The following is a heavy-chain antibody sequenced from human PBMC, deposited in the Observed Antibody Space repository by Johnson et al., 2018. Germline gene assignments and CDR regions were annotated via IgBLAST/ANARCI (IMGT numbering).Heavy chain of an antibody. V-gene: IGHV3-15*07. Sequence: EVRLVESGGGLVKPGGSRRLSCVASGFTFSNAWMNWVRQAPGKGLEWVGRIKSKTDGGTKDYATLVKGRFTISRDVSNDTLYLQRNSLNIEAAAVYYGSLRGGKHAFEIWGQGTVVTVSP. J-gene: IGHJ3*02. CDR1: GFTFSNAW. D-gene: IGHD3-16*01. CDR2: IKSKTDGGTK. CDR3: SLRGGKHAFEI.